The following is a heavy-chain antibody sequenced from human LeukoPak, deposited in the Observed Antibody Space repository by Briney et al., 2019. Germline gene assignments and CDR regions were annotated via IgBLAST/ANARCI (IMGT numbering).Heavy chain of an antibody. Sequence: GGSLRLSCVASGFTFSSYWMHWVRQAPGKGLEWVSYISSSGNSREYADSVKGRFTISRDNARDSLHLQMNSLRVEDTAVYYCARGGTMIVVVPDAFDIWGQGTMVTVSS. V-gene: IGHV3-48*03. CDR3: ARGGTMIVVVPDAFDI. CDR1: GFTFSSYW. D-gene: IGHD3-22*01. J-gene: IGHJ3*02. CDR2: ISSSGNSR.